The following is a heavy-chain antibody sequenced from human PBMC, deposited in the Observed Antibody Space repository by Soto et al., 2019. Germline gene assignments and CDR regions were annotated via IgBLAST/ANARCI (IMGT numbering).Heavy chain of an antibody. CDR1: GYTFTGYY. J-gene: IGHJ4*02. CDR3: AREPFFHSGRYNYYFDY. Sequence: ASVKVSCKASGYTFTGYYMHWVRQAPGQGLEWMGWINPNSGGTNYAQKFQGWVTMTRDTSISTAYMELSRLRSDDTAVYYCAREPFFHSGRYNYYFDYWGQGTLVTVSS. CDR2: INPNSGGT. D-gene: IGHD1-26*01. V-gene: IGHV1-2*04.